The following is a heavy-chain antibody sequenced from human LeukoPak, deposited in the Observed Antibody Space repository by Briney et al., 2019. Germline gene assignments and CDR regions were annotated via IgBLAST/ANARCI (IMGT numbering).Heavy chain of an antibody. Sequence: ASVKVSCKASGYAFTSYDINWVRQATGQGLEWMGWMNPNSGNTGYAQKFQGRVTMTRNTSIGTAYMELSSLRSEDTAVYYCARVRGYSSGWYLYWGQGTLVTVSS. V-gene: IGHV1-8*01. CDR1: GYAFTSYD. D-gene: IGHD6-19*01. CDR2: MNPNSGNT. J-gene: IGHJ4*02. CDR3: ARVRGYSSGWYLY.